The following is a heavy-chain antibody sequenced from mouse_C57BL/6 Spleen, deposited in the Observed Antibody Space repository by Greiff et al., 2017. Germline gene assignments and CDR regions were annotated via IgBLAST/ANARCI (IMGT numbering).Heavy chain of an antibody. J-gene: IGHJ3*01. CDR2: INPSTGGT. D-gene: IGHD2-3*01. CDR1: GYSFTGYY. V-gene: IGHV1-42*01. Sequence: VQLQQSGPELVKPGASVKISCKASGYSFTGYYMNWVKQSPEKSLEWIGEINPSTGGTTYNQKFKAKATLTVDKSSSTAYMQLKSLTSEDSAVYYCARSLCDGYYFAYWGQGTLVTVSA. CDR3: ARSLCDGYYFAY.